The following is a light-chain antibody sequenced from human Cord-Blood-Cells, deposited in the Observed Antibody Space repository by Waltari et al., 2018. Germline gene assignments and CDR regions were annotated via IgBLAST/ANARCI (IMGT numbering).Light chain of an antibody. Sequence: IVLTQSPGTLSLTPGERATLSCRASQSVSSSYLAWYQQKPGQPPRLLIYGASSRATGIPDRFSGSGSGTDFTLTISRLEPEDFAVYYCQQYGSSPFTFGPGTKVDIK. CDR2: GAS. V-gene: IGKV3-20*01. CDR1: QSVSSSY. J-gene: IGKJ3*01. CDR3: QQYGSSPFT.